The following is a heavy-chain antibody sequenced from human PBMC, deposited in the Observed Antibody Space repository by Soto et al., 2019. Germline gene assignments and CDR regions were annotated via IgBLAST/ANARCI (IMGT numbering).Heavy chain of an antibody. D-gene: IGHD3-3*01. Sequence: PSETLSLTCAAYGGSFSGYSWSWIRQPPGKGLEWIGEINHSGSTNYNPSLKSRVTISVDTSKNQFSLKLSSVTAADTAVYYCARECFWSGYYFRRLGWFKPCRQVTLGIFCS. CDR2: INHSGST. CDR1: GGSFSGYS. J-gene: IGHJ5*02. V-gene: IGHV4-34*01. CDR3: ARECFWSGYYFRRLGWFKP.